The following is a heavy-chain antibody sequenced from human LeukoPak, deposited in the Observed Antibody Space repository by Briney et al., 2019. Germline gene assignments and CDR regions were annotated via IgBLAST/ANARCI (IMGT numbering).Heavy chain of an antibody. D-gene: IGHD1-26*01. J-gene: IGHJ3*02. CDR2: INPNSGGT. V-gene: IGHV1-2*02. CDR1: GYTFTSYY. Sequence: ASVKVSCKASGYTFTSYYMHWVRQAPGQGLEWMGWINPNSGGTNYAQKFQGRVTMTRDTSISTAYMELSRLRSDDTAVYYCVRGASGSYRNETFDIWGQGTMVTVSS. CDR3: VRGASGSYRNETFDI.